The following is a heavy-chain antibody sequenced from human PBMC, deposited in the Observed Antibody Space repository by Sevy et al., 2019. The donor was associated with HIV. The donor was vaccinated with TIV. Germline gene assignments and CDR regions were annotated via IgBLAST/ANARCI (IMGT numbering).Heavy chain of an antibody. J-gene: IGHJ3*02. CDR2: IRYDGTNE. V-gene: IGHV3-30*02. Sequence: GGSLRLSCAASGFTFSSYGMHWVRQAPGKGLEWVAFIRYDGTNEYYADSVKGRFTISRDNSKNTLYLQMNSLRPEDTAVYYCARDRKVLLVVYAIPFDVFDIWGQGTMVTVSS. CDR1: GFTFSSYG. CDR3: ARDRKVLLVVYAIPFDVFDI. D-gene: IGHD2-8*02.